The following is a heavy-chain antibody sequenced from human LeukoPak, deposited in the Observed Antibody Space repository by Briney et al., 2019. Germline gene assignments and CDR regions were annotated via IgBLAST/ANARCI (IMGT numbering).Heavy chain of an antibody. CDR1: GFTFSSYG. CDR3: ARGALGRFQSSGWYCDY. Sequence: AGGSLRLSCAASGFTFSSYGMHWVRQAPGKGLEWVAVIWYDGSNKYYADSVKGRFTISRDNSKNTLYLQMNSLRAEDTAVYYCARGALGRFQSSGWYCDYWGQGTLVTVSS. D-gene: IGHD6-19*01. CDR2: IWYDGSNK. V-gene: IGHV3-33*01. J-gene: IGHJ4*02.